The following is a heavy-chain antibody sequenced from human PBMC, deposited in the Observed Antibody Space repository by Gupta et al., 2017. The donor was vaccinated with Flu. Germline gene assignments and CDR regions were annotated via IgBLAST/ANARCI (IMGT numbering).Heavy chain of an antibody. CDR1: GFPFANYA. CDR2: IRSKTFGGTA. CDR3: SRDLAVSSTVAGTNWFVP. D-gene: IGHD6-19*01. V-gene: IGHV3-49*03. J-gene: IGHJ5*02. Sequence: EVQLVVSGGGLVQPGRSRRLSCPASGFPFANYAVNWFRQAPGKGLEWIGFIRSKTFGGTAEFAASVKGRFIISREEFTSIAYLEMNDLKTEDTAVYYCSRDLAVSSTVAGTNWFVPRGQGTRVTVSS.